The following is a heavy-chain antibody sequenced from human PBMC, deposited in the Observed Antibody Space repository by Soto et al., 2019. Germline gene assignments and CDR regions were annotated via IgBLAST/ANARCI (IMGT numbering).Heavy chain of an antibody. J-gene: IGHJ4*02. Sequence: GGSLRLSCAASGFTFSGYAMSWVRQAPGKGLEWVSAISGSGGSTYYADSVKGRFTISRDNSKNTLYLQMNSLRVEDTAVYYCAKDLVLRYFDWLPQYFDYWGQGTLVTVSS. CDR2: ISGSGGST. D-gene: IGHD3-9*01. CDR1: GFTFSGYA. CDR3: AKDLVLRYFDWLPQYFDY. V-gene: IGHV3-23*01.